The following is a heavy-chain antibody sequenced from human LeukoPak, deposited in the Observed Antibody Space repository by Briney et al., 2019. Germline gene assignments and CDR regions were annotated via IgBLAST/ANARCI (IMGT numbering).Heavy chain of an antibody. D-gene: IGHD2-8*01. J-gene: IGHJ3*02. CDR1: GYTFTSYG. V-gene: IGHV1-18*01. CDR2: ISAYNGNT. Sequence: GASVKVSCKASGYTFTSYGISWVRQAPGQGLEWMGWISAYNGNTNYAQKFQGRVTMTRNTSISTAYMELSSLRSEDTAVYYCARGVDSEDAFDIWGQGTMVTVSS. CDR3: ARGVDSEDAFDI.